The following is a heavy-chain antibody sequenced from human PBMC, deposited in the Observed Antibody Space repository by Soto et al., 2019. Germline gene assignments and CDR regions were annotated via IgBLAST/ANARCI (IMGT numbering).Heavy chain of an antibody. D-gene: IGHD2-15*01. CDR1: GFTFSNYW. Sequence: EVQLVESGGGLVQPGGSLRLSCAASGFTFSNYWMYWVRQAPGKGLVWVSRINSDGSVSSYADSVKGRLTISRDNVKNTLYVQMDSLRAEDTAVYYCARGDCVGGPCYSLAGSFYYYMDVWGKGTMVTVFS. J-gene: IGHJ6*03. V-gene: IGHV3-74*01. CDR3: ARGDCVGGPCYSLAGSFYYYMDV. CDR2: INSDGSVS.